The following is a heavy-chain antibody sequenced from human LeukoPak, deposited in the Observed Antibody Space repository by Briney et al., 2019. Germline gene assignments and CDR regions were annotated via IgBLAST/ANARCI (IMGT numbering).Heavy chain of an antibody. D-gene: IGHD6-13*01. CDR1: GYTFTSYG. Sequence: AASVKVSCKASGYTFTSYGISWVRQAPGQGLEWMGGIIPIFGTANYAQKFQGRVTITADESTSTAYMELSSLRSEDTAVYYCARDLVGYSSSWYRPNWFDPWGQGTLVTVSS. CDR2: IIPIFGTA. V-gene: IGHV1-69*13. CDR3: ARDLVGYSSSWYRPNWFDP. J-gene: IGHJ5*02.